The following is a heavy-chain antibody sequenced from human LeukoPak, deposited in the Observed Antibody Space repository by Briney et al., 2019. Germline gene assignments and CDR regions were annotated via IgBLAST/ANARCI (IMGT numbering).Heavy chain of an antibody. D-gene: IGHD3-22*01. J-gene: IGHJ6*02. CDR1: GYTFTSYY. CDR3: AREGGYYDSSGSHYYYGMDV. Sequence: ASVKVSCKASGYTFTSYYMHWVRQAPGQGLEWMGIINPSGGSTSYAQKFQGRVTMTRDTSTSTVYMELSSLRSEDTAVYYCAREGGYYDSSGSHYYYGMDVWGQGTTVTVSS. V-gene: IGHV1-46*01. CDR2: INPSGGST.